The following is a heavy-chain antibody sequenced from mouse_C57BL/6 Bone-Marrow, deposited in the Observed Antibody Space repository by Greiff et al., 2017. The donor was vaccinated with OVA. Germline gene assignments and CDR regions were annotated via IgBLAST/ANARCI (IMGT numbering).Heavy chain of an antibody. CDR1: GYSITSGYY. Sequence: EVQRVESGPGLVKPSQSLSLTCSVTGYSITSGYYWNWIRQFPGNKLEWMGYISYDGSNNYNPSLKNRISITRDTSKTQFFLKLNSVTTEDTATYYCARDRTYGSSPFAYWGQGTLVTVSA. CDR3: ARDRTYGSSPFAY. V-gene: IGHV3-6*01. CDR2: ISYDGSN. D-gene: IGHD1-1*01. J-gene: IGHJ3*01.